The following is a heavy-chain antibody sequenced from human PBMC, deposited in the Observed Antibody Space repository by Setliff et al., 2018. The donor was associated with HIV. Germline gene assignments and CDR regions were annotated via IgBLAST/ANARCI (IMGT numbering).Heavy chain of an antibody. V-gene: IGHV4-4*09. CDR1: GGSLSRSS. J-gene: IGHJ4*02. CDR2: KYVNGGG. Sequence: SETLSLTCTVSGGSLSRSSWSWIRQPPGKALEWIGYKYVNGGGNVNPSLKSRVTISEDPSKNQVSLRLTSVSVADTAVYFCAAQVPFGQPSEWYGGYFDYWGQGMLVTVSS. D-gene: IGHD6-19*01. CDR3: AAQVPFGQPSEWYGGYFDY.